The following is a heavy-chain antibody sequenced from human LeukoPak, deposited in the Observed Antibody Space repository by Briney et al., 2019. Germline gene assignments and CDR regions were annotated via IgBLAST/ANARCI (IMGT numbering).Heavy chain of an antibody. D-gene: IGHD6-13*01. CDR1: GFTFDDYG. CDR2: INWNGGST. CDR3: AKDFGAAAGFGFDY. V-gene: IGHV3-20*04. Sequence: PGGSLRLSCAASGFTFDDYGMSWVRQAPGKGLEWVSGINWNGGSTGYADSVKGRFTISRDNAKNSLYLQMNSLRAEDTALYYCAKDFGAAAGFGFDYWGQGTLVTVSS. J-gene: IGHJ4*02.